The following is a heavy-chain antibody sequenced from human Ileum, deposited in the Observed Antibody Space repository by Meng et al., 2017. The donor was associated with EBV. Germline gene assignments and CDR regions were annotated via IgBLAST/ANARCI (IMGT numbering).Heavy chain of an antibody. Sequence: VPVPGTGPDLGGPSGTLSLTCGGSGDSHSNEHWWRSARQSPGKGLEWIGEIHHTRGPNYNPSLKSRVIISVDKSNNHFSLRLSAVTAADTAVYYCAANGAFSLDHWGQGTLVTVSS. D-gene: IGHD2-8*01. CDR2: IHHTRGP. CDR1: GDSHSNEHW. CDR3: AANGAFSLDH. V-gene: IGHV4-4*02. J-gene: IGHJ4*02.